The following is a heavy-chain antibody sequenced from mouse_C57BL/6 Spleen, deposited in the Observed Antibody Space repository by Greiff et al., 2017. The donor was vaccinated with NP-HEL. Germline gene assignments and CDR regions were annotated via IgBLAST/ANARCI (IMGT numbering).Heavy chain of an antibody. CDR2: INYDGSST. CDR1: GFTFSDYY. Sequence: EVMLVESEGGLVQPGSSMKLSCTASGFTFSDYYMAWVRQVPEKGLEWVAKINYDGSSTYYLDSLKSRFIISRDNAKNILYLQMSSLKSEDTATYYCAREGDYYGSSPYWYFDVWGTGTTVTVSS. CDR3: AREGDYYGSSPYWYFDV. D-gene: IGHD1-1*01. V-gene: IGHV5-16*01. J-gene: IGHJ1*03.